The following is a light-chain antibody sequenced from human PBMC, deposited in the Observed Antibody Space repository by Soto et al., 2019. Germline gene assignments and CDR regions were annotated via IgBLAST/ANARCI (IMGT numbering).Light chain of an antibody. CDR2: AAS. CDR3: QQLNAYPLT. CDR1: QAISTY. Sequence: IQMTQSPSSLSASVGDRVTITCRASQAISTYLACYQQTSGKAPKLLISAASTLQRGVPSRFRGSGSGTQFTLTISSLQPEDFATYYCQQLNAYPLTFGGGTKVDIK. V-gene: IGKV1-9*01. J-gene: IGKJ4*01.